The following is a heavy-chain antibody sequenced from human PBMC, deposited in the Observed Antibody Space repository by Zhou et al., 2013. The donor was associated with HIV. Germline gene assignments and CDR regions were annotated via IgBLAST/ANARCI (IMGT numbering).Heavy chain of an antibody. Sequence: QVQLRQWGAGLLKPSETLSLTCAVYGGSFSGYYWSWIRQPPGKGLEWIGEINHSGSTNYNPSLKSRVTISVDTSKNQFSLKLSSVTAADTAVYYCARRLWDIVVVVAAKDAFDIWAKGQWSPSLQ. J-gene: IGHJ3*02. CDR2: INHSGST. CDR1: GGSFSGYY. V-gene: IGHV4-34*01. D-gene: IGHD2-15*01. CDR3: ARRLWDIVVVVAAKDAFDI.